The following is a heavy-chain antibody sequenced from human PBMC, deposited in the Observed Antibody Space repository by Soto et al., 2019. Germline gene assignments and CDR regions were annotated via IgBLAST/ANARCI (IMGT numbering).Heavy chain of an antibody. D-gene: IGHD3-3*01. CDR1: GGSISSYY. CDR2: IYYSGST. CDR3: ARGKYYDFWSAKKPDYYYYYMDV. Sequence: SETLSLTCTVSGGSISSYYWSWIRQPPGKGLEWIGYIYYSGSTNYNPSLKSRVTISVDTSKNQFSLKLSSVTAADTAVYYCARGKYYDFWSAKKPDYYYYYMDVWGKGTTVTVSS. J-gene: IGHJ6*03. V-gene: IGHV4-59*01.